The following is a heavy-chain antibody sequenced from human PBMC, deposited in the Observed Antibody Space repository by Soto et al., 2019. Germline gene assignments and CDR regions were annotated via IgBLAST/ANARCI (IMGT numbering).Heavy chain of an antibody. Sequence: QVQLVESGGGVVQPGRSLRLSCAASGFTFSAYGIHWVRQAPGKGLEWVATISFDSRDKLYVDSMNGRLTISRENSRNTVYLQMDSLRAEDTAVYHCARVCGGDGGNAFDVWGQGTVVAVSP. D-gene: IGHD2-21*02. CDR2: ISFDSRDK. V-gene: IGHV3-33*05. J-gene: IGHJ3*01. CDR1: GFTFSAYG. CDR3: ARVCGGDGGNAFDV.